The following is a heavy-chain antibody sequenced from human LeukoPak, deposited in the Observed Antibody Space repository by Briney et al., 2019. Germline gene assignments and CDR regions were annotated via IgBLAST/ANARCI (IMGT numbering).Heavy chain of an antibody. J-gene: IGHJ4*02. Sequence: GASMKVSRKASGYTFTNYYMHWVRQAPGQGLEWMGRINPKSGGTNYPLKFQGRVTMTRDTFISTAYMELSRLQSDDTAMYYCARDYGGNFGLDYWGQGTLVTVSS. V-gene: IGHV1-2*06. CDR2: INPKSGGT. CDR3: ARDYGGNFGLDY. D-gene: IGHD4-23*01. CDR1: GYTFTNYY.